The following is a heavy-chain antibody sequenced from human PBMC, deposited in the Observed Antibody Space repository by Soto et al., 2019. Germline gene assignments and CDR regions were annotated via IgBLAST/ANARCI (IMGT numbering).Heavy chain of an antibody. CDR3: ARGNSPVDVY. V-gene: IGHV3-48*03. J-gene: IGHJ4*02. CDR2: ITSSGSTI. CDR1: GFTFSTSE. Sequence: GGTLRLSCVASGFTFSTSEMNWVRQAPGKGLEWVSYITSSGSTIYYADSVKGRFTISRDNAKNSLFLQMNSLRAEDTAVYYCARGNSPVDVYWGQGTLVTISS. D-gene: IGHD2-21*01.